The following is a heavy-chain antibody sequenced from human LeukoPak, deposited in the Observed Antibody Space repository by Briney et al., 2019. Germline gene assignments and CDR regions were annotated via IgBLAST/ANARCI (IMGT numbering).Heavy chain of an antibody. J-gene: IGHJ4*02. CDR3: ARDYARYSSSWYLFYY. CDR2: INHSGST. V-gene: IGHV4-34*01. D-gene: IGHD6-13*01. CDR1: GGSFSGYY. Sequence: PSETLFLTCAVYGGSFSGYYWSWIRQPPGKGLEWIGEINHSGSTNYNPSLKSRVTISVDTSKNQFSLKLSSVTAADTAVYYCARDYARYSSSWYLFYYWGQGTLVTVSS.